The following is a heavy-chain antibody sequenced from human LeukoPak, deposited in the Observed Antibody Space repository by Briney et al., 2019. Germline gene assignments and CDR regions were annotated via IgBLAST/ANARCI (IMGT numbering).Heavy chain of an antibody. CDR3: AKDMYSSSSGASGY. D-gene: IGHD6-6*01. J-gene: IGHJ4*02. V-gene: IGHV3-33*06. CDR2: IWYDGSNK. CDR1: GFTFKSYG. Sequence: GGSLRLSCAASGFTFKSYGMHWVRQAPGKGLEWVAVIWYDGSNKYYADSVKGRFTISRDNSKNTLYLQMNSLRAEDTAVYYCAKDMYSSSSGASGYWGQGTLVTVSS.